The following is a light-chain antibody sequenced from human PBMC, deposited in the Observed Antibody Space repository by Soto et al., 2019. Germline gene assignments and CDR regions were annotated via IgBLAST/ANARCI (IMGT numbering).Light chain of an antibody. CDR2: DAF. CDR1: QCVSRS. J-gene: IGKJ1*01. CDR3: LPHRNWPST. V-gene: IGKV3-11*01. Sequence: EIVLTPSPATLSLSPGERATLACRAIQCVSRSLAWYQQKPGQPPSLLIYDAFNTATGIPDRFRDSGSGTDFTRTLSSLEPEDFVVYYYLPHRNWPSTFGQWTKVDIK.